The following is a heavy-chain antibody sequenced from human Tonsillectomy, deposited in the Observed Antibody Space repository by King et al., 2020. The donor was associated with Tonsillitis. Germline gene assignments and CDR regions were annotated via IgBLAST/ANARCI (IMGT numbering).Heavy chain of an antibody. Sequence: QLVQSGAEVKKPGSSVKVSCKASGGTFSSYAISWVRQAPGQGLEWMGGIIPIFGTANYAQKFQGRVTITADESTNTAYKELISLRSEDTAVYYCARGDFWSGYYRKRMYYFDYWGQGTLVTVSS. CDR3: ARGDFWSGYYRKRMYYFDY. CDR1: GGTFSSYA. J-gene: IGHJ4*02. V-gene: IGHV1-69*01. CDR2: IIPIFGTA. D-gene: IGHD3-3*01.